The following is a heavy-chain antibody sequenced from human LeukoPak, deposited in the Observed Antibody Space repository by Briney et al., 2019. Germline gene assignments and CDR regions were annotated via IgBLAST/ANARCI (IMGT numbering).Heavy chain of an antibody. Sequence: ASVKVSCKASGYTFTGYHMHWVRQAPGQGLEWMGRINPNSGGTNYAQKFQGRVTMTRDTSISTAYMELSRLRSDDTAVYYCARSLPEISYYDFWSGYWCFDYWGQGTLVTVPS. CDR3: ARSLPEISYYDFWSGYWCFDY. V-gene: IGHV1-2*06. CDR2: INPNSGGT. CDR1: GYTFTGYH. J-gene: IGHJ4*02. D-gene: IGHD3-3*01.